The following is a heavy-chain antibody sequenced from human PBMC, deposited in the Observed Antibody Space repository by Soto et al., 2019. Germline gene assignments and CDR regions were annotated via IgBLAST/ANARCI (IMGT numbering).Heavy chain of an antibody. Sequence: GASVKVSCKASGYTFTSNWIHWVRRAPGQGLEWMGIINPSGGSTYYAQKFQGRVTLTRDTSTSTVYMELTSLTSEDTAVYYCARDHSISSSGAWWLDPWGQGTLVTVPQ. CDR2: INPSGGST. CDR3: ARDHSISSSGAWWLDP. D-gene: IGHD6-13*01. CDR1: GYTFTSNW. V-gene: IGHV1-46*01. J-gene: IGHJ5*02.